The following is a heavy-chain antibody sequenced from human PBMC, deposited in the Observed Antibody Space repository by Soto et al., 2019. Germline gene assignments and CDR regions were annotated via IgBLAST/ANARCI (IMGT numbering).Heavy chain of an antibody. CDR1: GGSISSYY. CDR3: ARDYVEMATRWFDP. J-gene: IGHJ5*02. Sequence: PSETLSLTCTVSGGSISSYYWSWIRQPPGKGLEWIGYIYYSGSTNYNPSLKSRVTISVETSKNQFSLKLSSVTAADTAVYYCARDYVEMATRWFDPWGQGTLVTVSS. D-gene: IGHD5-12*01. V-gene: IGHV4-59*01. CDR2: IYYSGST.